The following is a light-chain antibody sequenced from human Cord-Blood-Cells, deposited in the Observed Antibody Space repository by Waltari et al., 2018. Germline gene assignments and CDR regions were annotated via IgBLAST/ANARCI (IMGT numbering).Light chain of an antibody. Sequence: QSVLTQPPSASGTPGQRVTISCSGSSSHIGSNYVYWYQQLPGTAPKLLIYRNNQRPSGFPDRFSGSKSGTSASLAISGLRSEDEADYYCAAWDDSLSGHVVFGGGTKLTVL. CDR3: AAWDDSLSGHVV. CDR1: SSHIGSNY. J-gene: IGLJ2*01. V-gene: IGLV1-47*01. CDR2: RNN.